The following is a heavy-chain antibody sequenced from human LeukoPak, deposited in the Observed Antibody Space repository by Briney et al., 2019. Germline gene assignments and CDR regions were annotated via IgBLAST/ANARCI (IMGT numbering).Heavy chain of an antibody. V-gene: IGHV3-23*01. Sequence: PGGSLRLSCAASGFTFSTYALSWVRQSPGKALEWVSSITASGDSTFYADSVKGRYTISRDQSKNTLYLQMNSLRAEDMAMYYCVRSGINNFDYWGQGTLVTVSS. J-gene: IGHJ4*02. D-gene: IGHD1-1*01. CDR2: ITASGDST. CDR3: VRSGINNFDY. CDR1: GFTFSTYA.